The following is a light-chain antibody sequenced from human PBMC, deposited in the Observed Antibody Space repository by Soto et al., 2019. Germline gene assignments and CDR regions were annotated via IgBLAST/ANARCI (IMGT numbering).Light chain of an antibody. J-gene: IGLJ2*01. Sequence: QSVLTQPASVSVSPGHSITISCTGTSNGVGGYKYVSWYQQHPGKAPKLMIYEVTNRPSGVSDRFSGSKSGNTASLTISGLQAEDEADYYCSSYTISSTVVFGGGTKVTVL. V-gene: IGLV2-14*01. CDR3: SSYTISSTVV. CDR2: EVT. CDR1: SNGVGGYKY.